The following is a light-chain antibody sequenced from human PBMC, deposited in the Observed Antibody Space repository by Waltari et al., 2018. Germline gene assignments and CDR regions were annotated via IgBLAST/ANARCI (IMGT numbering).Light chain of an antibody. Sequence: QSVLTQPPSVSAAPGQRVTISCSGGRSNIGNNYVSWYRQFPGTAPKLLIYEDTERPSGISGRFSGSKSGTSATLDITGLQAGDEADYYCGTWDSSLSGAVFGGGTHLTFL. CDR3: GTWDSSLSGAV. CDR2: EDT. V-gene: IGLV1-51*02. CDR1: RSNIGNNY. J-gene: IGLJ7*01.